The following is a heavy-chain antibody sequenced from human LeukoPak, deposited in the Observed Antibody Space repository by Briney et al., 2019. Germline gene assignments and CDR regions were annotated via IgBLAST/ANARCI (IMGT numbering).Heavy chain of an antibody. V-gene: IGHV1-69*04. CDR2: IIPILGIA. CDR3: ASLGWFDP. Sequence: ASVTVSCKASGGTFSSYAISWVRQAPGQGLEWMGRIIPILGIANYAQKFQGRVTITADKSTSTAYMELSSLRSEDTAVYYCASLGWFDPWGQGTLVTVSS. CDR1: GGTFSSYA. J-gene: IGHJ5*02.